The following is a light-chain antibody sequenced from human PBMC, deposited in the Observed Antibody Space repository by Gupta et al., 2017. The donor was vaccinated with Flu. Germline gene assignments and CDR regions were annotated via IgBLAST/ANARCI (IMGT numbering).Light chain of an antibody. Sequence: TMLTQPPSPSGPPALRVTISCSGSNSNIGRNTLSWYQQRPGAAPTLIIQNDNQRPAGVPIRFSGSKAGTSASLTISGLQSEDEGDFYCATWDDSLNGPVFGGGTRLTVL. J-gene: IGLJ3*02. CDR1: NSNIGRNT. V-gene: IGLV1-44*01. CDR2: NDN. CDR3: ATWDDSLNGPV.